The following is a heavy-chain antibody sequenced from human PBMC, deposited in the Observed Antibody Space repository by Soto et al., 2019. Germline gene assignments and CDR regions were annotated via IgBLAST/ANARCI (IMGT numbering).Heavy chain of an antibody. CDR3: ASSVDIVATANAFDI. D-gene: IGHD5-12*01. Sequence: QVQLVQSGAEVKKPGSSVKFSCKASGGTFSSYAISWVRQAPGQGLEWMGGIIPIFGTANYAQKFQGRVTITADESTSTAYMELSSLRSEDTAVYYYASSVDIVATANAFDIWGQGTMVTVSS. J-gene: IGHJ3*02. CDR2: IIPIFGTA. CDR1: GGTFSSYA. V-gene: IGHV1-69*01.